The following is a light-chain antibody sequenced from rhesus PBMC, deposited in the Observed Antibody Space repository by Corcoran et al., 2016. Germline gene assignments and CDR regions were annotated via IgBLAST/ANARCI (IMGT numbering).Light chain of an antibody. CDR3: QQRNSYPWT. Sequence: DIQLTQSPSSLSASVGDRVTITCRASQGISSYLAWYQQKSGKAPKLLIYDASNLQSGVPSRFNGSGSGTEFTITISSLQPEDFATYYCQQRNSYPWTFGQGTKVEIK. V-gene: IGKV1-38*01. J-gene: IGKJ1*01. CDR2: DAS. CDR1: QGISSY.